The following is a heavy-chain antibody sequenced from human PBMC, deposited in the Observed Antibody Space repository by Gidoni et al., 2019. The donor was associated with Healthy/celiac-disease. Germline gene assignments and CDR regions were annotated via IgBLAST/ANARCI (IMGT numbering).Heavy chain of an antibody. Sequence: QVQLVQSGAEVKKPGASVKVSCKASGYTFTGYYMHWVRQAPGQGLEWMGWINPNSGGTNYAQKFQGWVTMTRDTSISTAYMELSRLRSDDTAVYYCARGGDIVVVPAASDWFDPWGQGTLVTVSS. CDR3: ARGGDIVVVPAASDWFDP. CDR1: GYTFTGYY. V-gene: IGHV1-2*04. J-gene: IGHJ5*02. CDR2: INPNSGGT. D-gene: IGHD2-2*01.